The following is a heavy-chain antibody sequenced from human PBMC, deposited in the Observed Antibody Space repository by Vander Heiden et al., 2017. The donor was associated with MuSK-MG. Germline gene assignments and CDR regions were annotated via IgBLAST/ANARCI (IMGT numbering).Heavy chain of an antibody. Sequence: DVQLVQSGAEVKMPGESLTISCKGSGFDFTSHWIGWVRQMPGKGLEWMGIIYPGDSDVRYNPSFQGQVSISADKSISTTYLHWSSLKASDTAMYYCARRLRGIYAPHWSYFDYWGPGTLVTVA. CDR3: ARRLRGIYAPHWSYFDY. J-gene: IGHJ4*02. CDR1: GFDFTSHW. D-gene: IGHD3-3*01. CDR2: IYPGDSDV. V-gene: IGHV5-51*01.